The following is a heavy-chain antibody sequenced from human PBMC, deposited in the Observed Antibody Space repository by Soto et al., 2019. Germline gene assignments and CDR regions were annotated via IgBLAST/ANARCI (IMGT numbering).Heavy chain of an antibody. D-gene: IGHD6-13*01. CDR3: ARGGIAAAAPPDY. V-gene: IGHV4-31*03. CDR2: IYYSGST. CDR1: GGSISSCDYY. J-gene: IGHJ4*02. Sequence: QVQLQESGPGLLKPSQTLSLTCSVSGGSISSCDYYWSRIRQHPGKGLEWIGYIYYSGSTYYNPSLKSRVTISVDTSKNQFSLKLSSVTAADTAVYYCARGGIAAAAPPDYWGQGTLVTVSS.